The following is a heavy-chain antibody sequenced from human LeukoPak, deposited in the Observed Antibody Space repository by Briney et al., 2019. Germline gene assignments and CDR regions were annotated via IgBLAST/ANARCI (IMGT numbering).Heavy chain of an antibody. CDR2: IYDSGST. D-gene: IGHD3-10*01. Sequence: PSETLSLTCAVSGGSISSGGYSWSWIRQPPGKGLEWIGYIYDSGSTYYNPSLKSRVTISVDTSKNQFSLKLSSVTAADTAVYYCARHHRADYYGSGSYRGYNWFDPWGQGTLVTVSS. J-gene: IGHJ5*02. CDR3: ARHHRADYYGSGSYRGYNWFDP. V-gene: IGHV4-30-4*07. CDR1: GGSISSGGYS.